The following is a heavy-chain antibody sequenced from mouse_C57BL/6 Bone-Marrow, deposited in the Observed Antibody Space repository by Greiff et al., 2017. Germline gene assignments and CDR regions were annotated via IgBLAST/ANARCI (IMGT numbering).Heavy chain of an antibody. CDR3: ASDSKGY. Sequence: VQLQQPGAELVRPGTSVKLSCKASGYTFTSYWMHWVKQRPGQGLEWIGVIDPSDSYTNNNQKFKGKATFTVDTSSSTASLQLSSLASEDSAVYYCASDSKGYWGQGTTLTVSS. D-gene: IGHD2-5*01. CDR2: IDPSDSYT. CDR1: GYTFTSYW. J-gene: IGHJ2*01. V-gene: IGHV1-59*01.